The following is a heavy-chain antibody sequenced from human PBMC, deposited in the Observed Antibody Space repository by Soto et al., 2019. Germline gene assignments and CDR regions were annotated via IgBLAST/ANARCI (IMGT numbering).Heavy chain of an antibody. CDR3: AGGYSSSWYDFDY. D-gene: IGHD6-13*01. Sequence: SETLSLTCTVSGGSVSSGSYYWSWIRQPPGKGLEWIGYIYYSGITNYNPSLKSRVTISVDTSKNQFSLKLSSVTAADTAVYYCAGGYSSSWYDFDYWGQGTLVTVSS. V-gene: IGHV4-61*01. J-gene: IGHJ4*02. CDR2: IYYSGIT. CDR1: GGSVSSGSYY.